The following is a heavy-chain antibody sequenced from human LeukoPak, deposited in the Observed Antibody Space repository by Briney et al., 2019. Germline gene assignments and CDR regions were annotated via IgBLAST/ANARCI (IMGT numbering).Heavy chain of an antibody. V-gene: IGHV1-2*02. CDR3: ARGITMVRGVIGVWFDP. Sequence: ASVKVSCKASGYTFTSYGISWVRQAPGQGLEWMGWINPNSGGTNYAQKFQGRVTMTRDTSISTAYMELSRLRSDDTAVYYCARGITMVRGVIGVWFDPWGQGTLVTVSS. J-gene: IGHJ5*02. CDR2: INPNSGGT. D-gene: IGHD3-10*01. CDR1: GYTFTSYG.